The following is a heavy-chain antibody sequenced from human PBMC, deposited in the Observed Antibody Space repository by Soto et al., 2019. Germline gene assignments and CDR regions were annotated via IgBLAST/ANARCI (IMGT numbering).Heavy chain of an antibody. D-gene: IGHD5-18*01. CDR3: AKGGYSYGEPYYFDY. V-gene: IGHV3-30*18. Sequence: GGSLRLSCAASGFTFSSYGMHWVRQAPGKGLEWVAVISYDGSNKYYADSVKGRFTISRDNSKNTLYLQMNSLRAEDTAVYYCAKGGYSYGEPYYFDYWGQGTLVTVSS. J-gene: IGHJ4*02. CDR2: ISYDGSNK. CDR1: GFTFSSYG.